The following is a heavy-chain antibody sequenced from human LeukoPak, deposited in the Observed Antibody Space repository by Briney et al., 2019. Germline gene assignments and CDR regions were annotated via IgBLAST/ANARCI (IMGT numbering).Heavy chain of an antibody. V-gene: IGHV3-30*18. J-gene: IGHJ4*02. CDR2: ISYDGSNK. CDR1: GFTFSSYG. Sequence: PGGSLRLSCAASGFTFSSYGMHWVRQAPGKGLEGVAVISYDGSNKYYADSVKGRFTISRDNSKNTLYLQMNSLRAEDTAVYYCAKVAVEYYYGSGSFDYWGQGTLVTVSP. CDR3: AKVAVEYYYGSGSFDY. D-gene: IGHD3-10*01.